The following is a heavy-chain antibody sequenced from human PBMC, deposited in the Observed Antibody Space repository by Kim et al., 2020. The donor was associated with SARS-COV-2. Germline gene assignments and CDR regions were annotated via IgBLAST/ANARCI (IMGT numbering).Heavy chain of an antibody. CDR2: ISGSGGST. D-gene: IGHD6-19*01. CDR3: AGRQWLVPYFDY. J-gene: IGHJ4*02. Sequence: GGSLRLSCAASGFTFSSYAMSWVRQAPGKGLEWVSAISGSGGSTYYADSVKGRFTISRDNSKNTLYLQMNSLRAEDTAVYYCAGRQWLVPYFDYWGQGTLVTVSS. V-gene: IGHV3-23*01. CDR1: GFTFSSYA.